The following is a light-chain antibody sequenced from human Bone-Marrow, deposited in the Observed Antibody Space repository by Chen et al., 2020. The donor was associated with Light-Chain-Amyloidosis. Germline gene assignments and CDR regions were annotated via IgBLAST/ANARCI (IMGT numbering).Light chain of an antibody. J-gene: IGLJ2*01. CDR1: DLPTKY. V-gene: IGLV3-25*03. CDR3: QSAESSGTYEVI. Sequence: SYELTQPPSVSVSPGQTARITCSGDDLPTKYAYGYQQKPGQAPVLVIHRDTERPSGISERFSGSSAGTTATLTISVVQAEDEADYQWQSAESSGTYEVIFGGGTKLTVL. CDR2: RDT.